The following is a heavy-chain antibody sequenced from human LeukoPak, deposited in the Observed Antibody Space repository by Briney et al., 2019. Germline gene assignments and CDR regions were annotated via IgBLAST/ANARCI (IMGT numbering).Heavy chain of an antibody. CDR2: ICSGGMT. CDR3: ARSQGIADAFDL. Sequence: GGSLRLSCATSGLSVTNNYINWLRQAPGKGLEWVSVICSGGMTEFADSVKGRFSISRDTTTNTVFLQMNTLRLDDTAVYYCARSQGIADAFDLWGQGTRVTVSS. CDR1: GLSVTNNY. D-gene: IGHD2-15*01. V-gene: IGHV3-66*02. J-gene: IGHJ3*01.